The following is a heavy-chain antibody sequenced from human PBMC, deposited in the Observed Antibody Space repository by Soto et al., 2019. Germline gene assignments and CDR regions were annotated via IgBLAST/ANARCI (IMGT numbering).Heavy chain of an antibody. CDR1: GFTFSSYW. CDR3: ARDQVGSMVVYYYYGMDV. D-gene: IGHD3-10*01. V-gene: IGHV3-7*05. CDR2: IKQDGSEK. Sequence: GGSLRLSCAASGFTFSSYWMSWVRQAPGKGLEWVANIKQDGSEKYYVDSVKGRFTISRDNAKNSLYLQMNSLRAEDTAVYYCARDQVGSMVVYYYYGMDVWGQGTTVTVSS. J-gene: IGHJ6*02.